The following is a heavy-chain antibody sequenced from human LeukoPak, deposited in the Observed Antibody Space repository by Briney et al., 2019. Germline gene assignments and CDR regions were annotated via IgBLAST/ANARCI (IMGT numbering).Heavy chain of an antibody. Sequence: GASVKVSCKASGDSFTSYDINWVRQATGQGLEWMGWMSPNSGNIGYAHKFQGRLTMTRNTSRSTAYMELRSLTSDDTGVYYGDRTAGIFWSGAYYFDSWGQGTLVNVSS. CDR1: GDSFTSYD. CDR3: DRTAGIFWSGAYYFDS. V-gene: IGHV1-8*01. CDR2: MSPNSGNI. J-gene: IGHJ4*02. D-gene: IGHD3-3*01.